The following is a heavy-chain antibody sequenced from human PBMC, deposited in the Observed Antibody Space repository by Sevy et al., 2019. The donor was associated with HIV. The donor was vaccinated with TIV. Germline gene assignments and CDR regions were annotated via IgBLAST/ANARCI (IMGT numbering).Heavy chain of an antibody. J-gene: IGHJ4*02. Sequence: GGSLRLSCTASGFTFGDYAMSWFRQAPGKGLEWVGFIRSKAYGGTTEYAASVKGRFTISRDDSKSIAYLQMNSLKTEDTAVYYCTRGSQVLRYFDWLPYFYYWGQGTLVTVSS. CDR3: TRGSQVLRYFDWLPYFYY. CDR1: GFTFGDYA. D-gene: IGHD3-9*01. V-gene: IGHV3-49*03. CDR2: IRSKAYGGTT.